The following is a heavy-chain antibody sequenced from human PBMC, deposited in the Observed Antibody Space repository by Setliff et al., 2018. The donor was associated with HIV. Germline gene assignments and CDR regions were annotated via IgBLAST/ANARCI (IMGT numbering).Heavy chain of an antibody. Sequence: KASGYTFTAYGITWVRQAPGQGLEWMGWMSAYSGDTKYAQKIQGRVNMTRDTSTDTAYVELRSLRFDDTALYYCVRGYYYDKTGYGTFDIWGQGTVVTVS. CDR1: GYTFTAYG. J-gene: IGHJ3*02. D-gene: IGHD3-22*01. CDR3: VRGYYYDKTGYGTFDI. CDR2: MSAYSGDT. V-gene: IGHV1-18*04.